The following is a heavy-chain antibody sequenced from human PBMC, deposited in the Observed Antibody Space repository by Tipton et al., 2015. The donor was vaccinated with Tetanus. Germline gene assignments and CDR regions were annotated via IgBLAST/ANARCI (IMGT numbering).Heavy chain of an antibody. D-gene: IGHD5-24*01. J-gene: IGHJ3*01. V-gene: IGHV4-59*02. CDR3: ARGGRDAYNNPLGAFDV. Sequence: TLSLTCTVSGDSVSGYYWSWIRQPPGKGLEWIGYVYYTGSTNHNPSLKSRVTISMDRSKNQISLQLTSVTAADTAVYYCARGGRDAYNNPLGAFDVWGRGTTVTVSS. CDR2: VYYTGST. CDR1: GDSVSGYY.